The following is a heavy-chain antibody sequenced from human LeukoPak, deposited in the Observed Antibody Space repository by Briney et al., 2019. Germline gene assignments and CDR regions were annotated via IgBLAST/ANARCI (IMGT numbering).Heavy chain of an antibody. Sequence: GGSLRLSCAASGFTFSNAWMSWVRQAPGKGLEWVGRIKSKTDGGTTDYAAPVKGRFTISRDDSKNTLYLQMNSLKTEDTAVYYCTHRIAAAGTLIDYWGQGTLVTVSS. D-gene: IGHD6-13*01. CDR1: GFTFSNAW. CDR2: IKSKTDGGTT. J-gene: IGHJ4*02. CDR3: THRIAAAGTLIDY. V-gene: IGHV3-15*01.